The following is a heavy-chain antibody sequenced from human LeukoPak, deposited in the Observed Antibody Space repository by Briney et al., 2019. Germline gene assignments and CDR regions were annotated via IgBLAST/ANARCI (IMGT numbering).Heavy chain of an antibody. D-gene: IGHD2-21*01. V-gene: IGHV3-23*01. CDR2: IYENGGTT. CDR3: AKDFRIGYSAHFDY. CDR1: GFTFRSRA. J-gene: IGHJ4*02. Sequence: PGGSLRLSCVGSGFTFRSRAMSWVRQAPEKGLEFVSGIYENGGTTYYADSVKGRFSISRDNSKNTLYLQMDSLRGEDTAVYYCAKDFRIGYSAHFDYRGQGALVTVSS.